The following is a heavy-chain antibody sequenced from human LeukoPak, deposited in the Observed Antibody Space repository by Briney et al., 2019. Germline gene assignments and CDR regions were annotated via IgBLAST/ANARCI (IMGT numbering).Heavy chain of an antibody. V-gene: IGHV3-30-3*01. D-gene: IGHD5-12*01. CDR2: ISYDGSNK. Sequence: GGSLRLSCAASGFTFSSYGMHWVRQAPGKGLEWVAVISYDGSNKYYADSVKGRFTISRDNSKNTLYLQMNSLRAEDTAVYYCARNIVATIAVLDYWGQGTLVTVSS. CDR1: GFTFSSYG. CDR3: ARNIVATIAVLDY. J-gene: IGHJ4*02.